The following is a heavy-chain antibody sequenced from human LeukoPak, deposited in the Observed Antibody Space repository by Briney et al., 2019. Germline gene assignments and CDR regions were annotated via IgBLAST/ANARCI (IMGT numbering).Heavy chain of an antibody. CDR3: ARFSWGCSTASCYLTT. D-gene: IGHD2-2*01. CDR1: GGSLSGHY. V-gene: IGHV4-59*11. Sequence: SETLSLTCTVCGGSLSGHYWGWIRQPPGKGLELVGHIYYTGTTFYNPSLKSRVTITLDTSRNQFSLRLTSVIAADTAVYYCARFSWGCSTASCYLTTWGQGALVTVSS. J-gene: IGHJ5*02. CDR2: IYYTGTT.